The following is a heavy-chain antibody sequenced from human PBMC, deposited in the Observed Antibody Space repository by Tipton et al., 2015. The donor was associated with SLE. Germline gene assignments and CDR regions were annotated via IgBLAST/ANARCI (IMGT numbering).Heavy chain of an antibody. Sequence: TLSLTCAVSGGSISSGNWWIWVRQPPGKGLEWIGRIYTRGSTNYNLSLKSRVAISLDTSKNQISLRLTSVTAADTAVYYCARGPSSSETYYTWFDSWGQGTLVTVSS. J-gene: IGHJ5*01. CDR3: ARGPSSSETYYTWFDS. CDR2: IYTRGST. CDR1: GGSISSGNW. D-gene: IGHD1-26*01. V-gene: IGHV4-61*02.